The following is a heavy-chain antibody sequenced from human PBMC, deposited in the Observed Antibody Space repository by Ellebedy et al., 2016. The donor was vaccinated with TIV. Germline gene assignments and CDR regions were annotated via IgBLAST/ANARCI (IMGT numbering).Heavy chain of an antibody. CDR2: ISYDGSNK. D-gene: IGHD2-2*01. J-gene: IGHJ4*02. CDR1: GFTFSSYV. Sequence: GESLKISCAASGFTFSSYVMHWVRQAPGKGLEWVAVISYDGSNKYYADSVKGRFTISRDNSKNQLYLQMNSLRAEDTAVYYCARDMGHCSTTNCFGFDSWGQGSLVTVSS. V-gene: IGHV3-30*04. CDR3: ARDMGHCSTTNCFGFDS.